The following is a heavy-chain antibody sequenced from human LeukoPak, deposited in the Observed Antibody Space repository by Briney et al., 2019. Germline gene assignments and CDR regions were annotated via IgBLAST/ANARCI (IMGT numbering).Heavy chain of an antibody. D-gene: IGHD6-13*01. J-gene: IGHJ5*02. CDR3: AREAAAGTNWFDP. V-gene: IGHV3-30*04. CDR1: GFTFSSYA. CDR2: ISYDGSNK. Sequence: HPGRSLRLSCAASGFTFSSYAMHWVRQAPGKGLEWVAVISYDGSNKYYADSVKGRFTIARDNSKNTPYLQMNSLRAEDTAVYYCAREAAAGTNWFDPWGQGTLVTVSS.